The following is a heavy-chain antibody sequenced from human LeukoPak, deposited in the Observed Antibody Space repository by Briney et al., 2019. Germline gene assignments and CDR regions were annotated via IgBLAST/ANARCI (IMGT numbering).Heavy chain of an antibody. V-gene: IGHV3-30-3*01. Sequence: GGSLRLSCAASGFTFSSYAMHWVRQAPGKGLEWVAVISYDGSNKYYADSVKGRFTISRDNSKNTLYLQMNSLRAEDTAVYYCARAFRWDYYYGMGVWGQGTTVTVSS. CDR2: ISYDGSNK. CDR1: GFTFSSYA. J-gene: IGHJ6*02. CDR3: ARAFRWDYYYGMGV. D-gene: IGHD2/OR15-2a*01.